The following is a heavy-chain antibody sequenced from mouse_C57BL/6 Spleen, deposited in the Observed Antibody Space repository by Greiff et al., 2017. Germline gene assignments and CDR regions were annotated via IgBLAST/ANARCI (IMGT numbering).Heavy chain of an antibody. J-gene: IGHJ4*01. V-gene: IGHV1-26*01. D-gene: IGHD2-14*01. CDR3: ARSPIGDFFFMDY. CDR1: GYTFTDYY. CDR2: INPNNGGT. Sequence: EVQLQQSGPELVKPGASVKISCKASGYTFTDYYMNWVKQSHGKSLEWIGDINPNNGGTSYNQKFKGKATLTVDKSSSTAYMELRSLTSEDSAVYYCARSPIGDFFFMDYWGQGTSVTVSS.